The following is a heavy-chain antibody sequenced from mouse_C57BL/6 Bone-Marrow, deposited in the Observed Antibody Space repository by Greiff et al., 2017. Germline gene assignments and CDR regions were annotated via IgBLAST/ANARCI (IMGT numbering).Heavy chain of an antibody. CDR2: IWSGGST. D-gene: IGHD2-3*01. V-gene: IGHV2-2*01. CDR1: GFSLTSYG. CDR3: ARGAYDGSAWFAY. J-gene: IGHJ3*01. Sequence: QVQLQQSGPGLVQPSQSLSITCTVSGFSLTSYGVHWVRQSPGKGLEWLGVIWSGGSTDYNAAFISRLSISKDNSKSQVFFKMNSLQADDTAIYYCARGAYDGSAWFAYWGQETLVTVSA.